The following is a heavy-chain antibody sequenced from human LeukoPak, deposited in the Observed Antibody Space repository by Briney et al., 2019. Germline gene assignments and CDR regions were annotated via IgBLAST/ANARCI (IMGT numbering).Heavy chain of an antibody. CDR3: AKDMTTVLSWDY. CDR1: GITLSNYG. Sequence: GGSLRLSCAVSGITLSNYGMSWVRQAPGKGLEWVAGISGSGGSTYYADSVKGRFTISRDNSKNTLYLQMNSLRAEDTAVYYCAKDMTTVLSWDYWGQGTLVTVSS. J-gene: IGHJ4*02. CDR2: ISGSGGST. D-gene: IGHD4-17*01. V-gene: IGHV3-23*01.